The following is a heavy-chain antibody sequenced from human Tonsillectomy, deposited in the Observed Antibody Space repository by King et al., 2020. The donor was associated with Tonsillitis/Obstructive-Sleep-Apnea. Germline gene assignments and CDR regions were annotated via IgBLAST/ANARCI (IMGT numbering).Heavy chain of an antibody. Sequence: VQLQQWGAGLLKPSETLSLTCAVYGGSFRGFYWSWIRQPPGKGLEWIGEINHSGSTNYNPSLKSRVTISVDTSENQFSLKLTSVTAADTAVYYCARKGGGFGAFAIWGQGTMVTVSS. CDR3: ARKGGGFGAFAI. J-gene: IGHJ3*02. D-gene: IGHD3-3*01. CDR2: INHSGST. CDR1: GGSFRGFY. V-gene: IGHV4-34*01.